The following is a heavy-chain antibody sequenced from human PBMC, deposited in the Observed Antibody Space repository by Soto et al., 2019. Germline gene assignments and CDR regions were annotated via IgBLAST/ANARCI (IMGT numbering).Heavy chain of an antibody. D-gene: IGHD2-21*02. Sequence: PXGSRRLSCAASGFSFSTYSMNWVRQAPGKGLEWVSSISSRGDTYYADSVKGRFTISRDNAKNSVSLQMDSLRAEDAAVYYCAREETAWPLAYGLDVWGQGSTVTVSS. CDR3: AREETAWPLAYGLDV. J-gene: IGHJ6*02. CDR2: ISSRGDT. V-gene: IGHV3-21*01. CDR1: GFSFSTYS.